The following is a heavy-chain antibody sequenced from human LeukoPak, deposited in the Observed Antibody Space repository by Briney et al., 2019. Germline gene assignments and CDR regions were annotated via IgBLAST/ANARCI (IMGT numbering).Heavy chain of an antibody. CDR1: GFTFSSYS. J-gene: IGHJ3*02. Sequence: GGSLTLSCAASGFTFSSYSMHWVRQAPGKGLEWVSYISSTSSTIHYEDSAKGRFTISRDNAKNSLYLQMNSLRDDDTAVYYCARAAPYYYDSSGYSAFDSWGQGTMVTVSA. V-gene: IGHV3-48*02. CDR2: ISSTSSTI. D-gene: IGHD3-22*01. CDR3: ARAAPYYYDSSGYSAFDS.